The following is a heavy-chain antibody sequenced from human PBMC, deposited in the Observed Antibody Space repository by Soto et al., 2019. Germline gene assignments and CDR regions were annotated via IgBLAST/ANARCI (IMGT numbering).Heavy chain of an antibody. CDR2: IYYSGST. CDR1: GGSISSSSYY. V-gene: IGHV4-39*01. CDR3: ARLLGDFWSGYPESPYYYGMDV. J-gene: IGHJ6*02. D-gene: IGHD3-3*01. Sequence: SETLSLTCTVSGGSISSSSYYWGWIRQPPGKGLEWIGSIYYSGSTYYNPSLKSRVTISVDTSKNQFSLKLSSVTAADTAVYYCARLLGDFWSGYPESPYYYGMDVWGQGTTVTVSS.